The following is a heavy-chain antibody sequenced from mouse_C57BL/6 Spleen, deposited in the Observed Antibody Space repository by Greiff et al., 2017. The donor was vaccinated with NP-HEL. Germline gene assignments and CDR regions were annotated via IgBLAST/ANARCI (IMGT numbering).Heavy chain of an antibody. D-gene: IGHD1-1*02. J-gene: IGHJ2*01. Sequence: QVQLQQPGAELVKPGASVKLSCKASGYTFTSYWMQWVKQRPGQGLEWIGEIDPSDSSTNYNQKFKGKATLTVDTSSSTAYMQRSSLTSADSSVYYCARGGGTWYFDYWGQGTTLTVSS. CDR2: IDPSDSST. CDR3: ARGGGTWYFDY. CDR1: GYTFTSYW. V-gene: IGHV1-50*01.